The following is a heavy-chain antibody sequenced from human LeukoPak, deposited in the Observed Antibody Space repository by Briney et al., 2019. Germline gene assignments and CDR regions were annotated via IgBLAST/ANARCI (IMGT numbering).Heavy chain of an antibody. CDR1: GYSFTSNY. CDR2: IYPGDGST. J-gene: IGHJ4*02. CDR3: ARDQEAFDY. V-gene: IGHV1-46*01. Sequence: GASVKVSCKASGYSFTSNYIHWVRQAPGQGLEWMGMIYPGDGSTSYAQKFQGRVTVTRDTSTSTVHMELSGLRSEDTAVYYCARDQEAFDYWGQGTLVTVSS.